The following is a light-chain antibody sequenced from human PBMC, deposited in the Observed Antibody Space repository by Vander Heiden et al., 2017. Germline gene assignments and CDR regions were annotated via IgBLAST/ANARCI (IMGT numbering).Light chain of an antibody. Sequence: EIVLTQSPATLSLSPGERTTLSCRAGQSVGTYLAWYQQKPGQAPSLLIYDAVKRATGSPARLSGSGSGTDFTLTINSREPEDFALYYCQQRINFPWKFVKGTKV. V-gene: IGKV3-11*01. J-gene: IGKJ1*01. CDR3: QQRINFPWK. CDR1: QSVGTY. CDR2: DAV.